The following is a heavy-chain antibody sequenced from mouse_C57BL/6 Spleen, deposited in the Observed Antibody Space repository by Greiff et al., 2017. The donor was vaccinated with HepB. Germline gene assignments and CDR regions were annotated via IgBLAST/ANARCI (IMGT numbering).Heavy chain of an antibody. Sequence: EVQLVESEGGLVQPGSSMKLSCTASGFTFSDYYMAWVRQVPEKGLEWVANINYDGSSTYYLDSLKSRFIISRDNAKNILYLQMSSLKSEDTATYYCARETTRAMDYWGQGTSGTVSS. CDR3: ARETTRAMDY. J-gene: IGHJ4*01. CDR1: GFTFSDYY. CDR2: INYDGSST. V-gene: IGHV5-16*01. D-gene: IGHD2-1*01.